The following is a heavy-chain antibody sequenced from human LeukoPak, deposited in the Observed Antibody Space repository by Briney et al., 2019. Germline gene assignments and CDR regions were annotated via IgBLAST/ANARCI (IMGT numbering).Heavy chain of an antibody. CDR1: GFTFSNAW. V-gene: IGHV3-15*01. Sequence: GGSLRLSCAASGFTFSNAWMSWVRQAPGKGLEWVGRIKSKTDGGTTDYAAPVKGRFTISRDDSKNTLYLQMNSLKTEDTAMYYCTTVSMITFGGVIVNRNYWGQRTLVTVSS. D-gene: IGHD3-16*02. CDR3: TTVSMITFGGVIVNRNY. J-gene: IGHJ4*02. CDR2: IKSKTDGGTT.